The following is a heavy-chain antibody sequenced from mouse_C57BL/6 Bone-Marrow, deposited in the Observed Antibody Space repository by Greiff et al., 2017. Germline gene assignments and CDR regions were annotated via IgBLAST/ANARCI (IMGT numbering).Heavy chain of an antibody. J-gene: IGHJ3*01. V-gene: IGHV1-76*01. Sequence: VQLQQPGAELVRPGASVKLSCKASGYTFTDYYINWVKQRPGQGLEWIARIYPGSGNTYYNEKFKGKATLTAEKSSSTAYMQLSSLTSEDSAVYFCARTLYYYGSSSGFAYWGQGTLVTVSA. CDR1: GYTFTDYY. D-gene: IGHD1-1*01. CDR2: IYPGSGNT. CDR3: ARTLYYYGSSSGFAY.